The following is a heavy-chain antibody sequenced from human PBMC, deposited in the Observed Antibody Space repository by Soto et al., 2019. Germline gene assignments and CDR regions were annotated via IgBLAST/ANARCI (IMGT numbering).Heavy chain of an antibody. V-gene: IGHV4-39*01. CDR2: VHYSGST. D-gene: IGHD3-22*01. CDR3: ARQHYYDSSGYYTWN. J-gene: IGHJ4*02. Sequence: SETLSHTCSVSGGSIRSNIYYCGWIRQPPGKGLEWIATVHYSGSTYYTPSLKNRVTISADTSNNQFSLRLNSVTAADTAVYYCARQHYYDSSGYYTWNWGQGTLVTVS. CDR1: GGSIRSNIYY.